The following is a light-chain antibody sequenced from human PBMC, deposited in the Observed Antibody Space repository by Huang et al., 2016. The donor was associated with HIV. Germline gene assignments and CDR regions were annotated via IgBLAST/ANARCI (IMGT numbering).Light chain of an antibody. J-gene: IGKJ5*01. V-gene: IGKV4-1*01. CDR2: LAS. CDR3: QQFYSTPIT. Sequence: DIVMTQFPDSLAVSLGERATINCKSSQSLLYRSNNKNYLAWYQKKPGQPPKLLIYLASTRESGVPDRFSGSGSGTDFTLTISSLQAEDVAVYHCQQFYSTPITFGQGTRLEIK. CDR1: QSLLYRSNNKNY.